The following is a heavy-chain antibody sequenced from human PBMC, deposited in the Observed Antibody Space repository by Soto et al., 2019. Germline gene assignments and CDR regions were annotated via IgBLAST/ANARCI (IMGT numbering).Heavy chain of an antibody. CDR2: IYYSGST. CDR1: GISISSYY. CDR3: ARHSQRLRFDP. D-gene: IGHD2-15*01. J-gene: IGHJ5*02. V-gene: IGHV4-59*08. Sequence: SETLSLTCTVSGISISSYYCSWIRQPPGKGLEWIGYIYYSGSTNYNPSLKSRVTISVDTSKNQFSLKLSSVTAADTAVYYCARHSQRLRFDPWGQGTLVTVSS.